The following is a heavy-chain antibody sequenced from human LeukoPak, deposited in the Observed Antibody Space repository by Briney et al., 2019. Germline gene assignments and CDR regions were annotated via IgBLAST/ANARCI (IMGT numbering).Heavy chain of an antibody. CDR1: GFTFSYNW. Sequence: GGSLRLSCAASGFTFSYNWMHWVRQAPGKGLVWVSRISSDGRTTHYADSVKGRFTISRDSAKNTLFLQMNDLSAEDTAVYYCLGYYSGSPNWGQGTLVTVSS. CDR2: ISSDGRTT. J-gene: IGHJ4*02. D-gene: IGHD3-10*01. V-gene: IGHV3-74*01. CDR3: LGYYSGSPN.